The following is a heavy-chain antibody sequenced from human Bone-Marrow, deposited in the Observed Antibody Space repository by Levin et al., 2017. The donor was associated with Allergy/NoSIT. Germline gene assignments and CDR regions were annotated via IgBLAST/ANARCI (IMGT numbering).Heavy chain of an antibody. J-gene: IGHJ5*02. V-gene: IGHV3-15*01. D-gene: IGHD2-8*02. CDR1: GITFSNVW. Sequence: GGSLRLSCVASGITFSNVWMNWVRQAPGKGLEWVGRIKSNAVGGTTEYAAPVRGRFTISRDDSKNTLYLQMNSLKADDTAVYYCTHSLVVDGGDLWGQGTLVTVSS. CDR2: IKSNAVGGTT. CDR3: THSLVVDGGDL.